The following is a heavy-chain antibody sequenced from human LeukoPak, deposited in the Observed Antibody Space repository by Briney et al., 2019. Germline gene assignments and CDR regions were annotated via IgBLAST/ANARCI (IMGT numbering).Heavy chain of an antibody. CDR2: IWYDGSNK. J-gene: IGHJ4*02. CDR3: AKEGNDFWSGYSFDY. D-gene: IGHD3-3*01. Sequence: GGSLRLYCAASGFTFSSYGMHWVRQAPGKGLEWVAVIWYDGSNKYYADSVKGRFTISRDNSKNTLYLQVNSLRAEDTAVYYCAKEGNDFWSGYSFDYWGQGTLVTVSS. CDR1: GFTFSSYG. V-gene: IGHV3-33*06.